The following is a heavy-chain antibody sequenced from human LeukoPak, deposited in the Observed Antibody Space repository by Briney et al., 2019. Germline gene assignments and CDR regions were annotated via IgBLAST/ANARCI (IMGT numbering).Heavy chain of an antibody. Sequence: SETLSLTCTVSGGSISSSSYYWGWIRQPPGKGLEWIGSIYYSGSTYYNPSLKSRVTISVDTPKNQFSLKLSSVTAADTAVYYCARDTVVVVPAARNWFDPWGQGTLVTVSS. J-gene: IGHJ5*02. CDR3: ARDTVVVVPAARNWFDP. D-gene: IGHD2-2*01. CDR1: GGSISSSSYY. CDR2: IYYSGST. V-gene: IGHV4-39*07.